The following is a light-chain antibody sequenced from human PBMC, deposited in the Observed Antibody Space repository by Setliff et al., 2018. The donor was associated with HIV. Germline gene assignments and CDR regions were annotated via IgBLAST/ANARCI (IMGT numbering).Light chain of an antibody. CDR1: ALPKQY. J-gene: IGLJ1*01. CDR3: QSADSSGTYYV. V-gene: IGLV3-25*03. CDR2: KDS. Sequence: YELTQPPSVSVSPGQTARITCSGDALPKQYAYWYQQKPGQAPVLVIYKDSERPSGIPERFSGSSSGTTVTLTISGVQAEDEADYYCQSADSSGTYYVFGTGTKVTVL.